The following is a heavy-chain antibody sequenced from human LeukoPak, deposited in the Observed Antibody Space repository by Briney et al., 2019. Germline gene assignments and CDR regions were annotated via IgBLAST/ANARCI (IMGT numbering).Heavy chain of an antibody. V-gene: IGHV3-43*02. J-gene: IGHJ4*02. CDR3: AKDWGAYYDSSGFYSGDFDY. CDR1: GFTFDDYA. D-gene: IGHD3-22*01. Sequence: GGSLRLSCAASGFTFDDYAMHWVRQAPGKGLELVSLISGDGGSTYYADYVKGRFTISRDNSKNSLYLQMNSLRTEDTALYYCAKDWGAYYDSSGFYSGDFDYWGQGTLVTVSS. CDR2: ISGDGGST.